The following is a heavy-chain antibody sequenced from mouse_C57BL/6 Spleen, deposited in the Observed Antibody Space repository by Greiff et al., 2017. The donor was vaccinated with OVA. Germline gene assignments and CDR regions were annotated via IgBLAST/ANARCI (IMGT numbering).Heavy chain of an antibody. CDR1: GYTFTSYW. Sequence: QVQLQQSGAELAKPGASVKLSCKASGYTFTSYWMHWVKQRPGQGLEWIGYINPSSGYTKYNQKFKDKATLTADKSSSTAYMQLSILTYEDSAVDYCASAAQASMDYWGQGTSVTVSS. V-gene: IGHV1-7*01. D-gene: IGHD3-2*02. CDR2: INPSSGYT. CDR3: ASAAQASMDY. J-gene: IGHJ4*01.